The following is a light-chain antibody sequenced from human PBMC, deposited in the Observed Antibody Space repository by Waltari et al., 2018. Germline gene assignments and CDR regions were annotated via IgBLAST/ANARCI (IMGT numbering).Light chain of an antibody. CDR3: QQANSFPLT. J-gene: IGKJ4*01. CDR2: AAS. CDR1: QDISRW. V-gene: IGKV1-12*01. Sequence: DIQMTQFPSSVSASVGDRVTITCRASQDISRWLAWYQQKPGKAPKFLIYAASNLQSGVPSRFSGTGSGTDFTLTISSLQPEDFATYYCQQANSFPLTFGGGTKV.